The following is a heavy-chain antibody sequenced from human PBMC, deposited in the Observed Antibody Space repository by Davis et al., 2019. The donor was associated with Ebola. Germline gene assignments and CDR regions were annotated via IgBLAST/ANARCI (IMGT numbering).Heavy chain of an antibody. CDR2: INAGNGNT. V-gene: IGHV1-3*01. D-gene: IGHD3-16*02. CDR1: GYTFTSYA. CDR3: ARGMITFGGVIAPGGLDY. J-gene: IGHJ4*02. Sequence: AASVKVSCKASGYTFTSYAMHWVRQAPGQRLEWMGWINAGNGNTKYSQKFQGRVTITRDTSASTAYMELSSLRSEDTAVYYCARGMITFGGVIAPGGLDYWGQGTLVTVSS.